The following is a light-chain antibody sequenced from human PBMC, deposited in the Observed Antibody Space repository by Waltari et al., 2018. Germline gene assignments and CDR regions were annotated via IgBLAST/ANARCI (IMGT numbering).Light chain of an antibody. CDR1: RGVNVANHR. Sequence: QAVLTQPSSLSACPGASASLTCTLRRGVNVANHRIYWYHQKPGGPPQYLLGYQAVSDKQQGSVVPSRFSGSTDASSNAGILLISGLQAEDEADYYCMIWRSGASEFGGETKLTVL. CDR2: YQAVSDK. CDR3: MIWRSGASE. J-gene: IGLJ2*01. V-gene: IGLV5-45*03.